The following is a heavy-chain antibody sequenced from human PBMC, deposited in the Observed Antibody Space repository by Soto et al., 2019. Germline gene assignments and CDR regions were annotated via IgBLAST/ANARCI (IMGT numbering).Heavy chain of an antibody. J-gene: IGHJ4*02. CDR3: ARDQGGPLDY. CDR2: IYYSGST. D-gene: IGHD2-15*01. V-gene: IGHV4-59*01. CDR1: GGSFSTYY. Sequence: KASETLSLTCTVSGGSFSTYYWSWIRQPPGKGLEWIGYIYYSGSTNSNPSLKSRVTLSVDTSKNQFSLKLSSVTAADTAVYYCARDQGGPLDYWGQGTLVTVSS.